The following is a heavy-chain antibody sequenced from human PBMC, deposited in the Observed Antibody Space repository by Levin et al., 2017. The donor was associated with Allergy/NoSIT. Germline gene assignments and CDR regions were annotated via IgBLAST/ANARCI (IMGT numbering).Heavy chain of an antibody. D-gene: IGHD6-19*01. V-gene: IGHV4-34*01. Sequence: KASETLSLTCAVYGGSFSGYYWSWIRQPPGEGLEWIGEINHSGSTDYHPSLKSRVTISVDTSNNQISLTLNSLSAADTAVYYCARRGRGAVAGSRCFDYWGQGSLVTVSS. CDR2: INHSGST. J-gene: IGHJ4*02. CDR1: GGSFSGYY. CDR3: ARRGRGAVAGSRCFDY.